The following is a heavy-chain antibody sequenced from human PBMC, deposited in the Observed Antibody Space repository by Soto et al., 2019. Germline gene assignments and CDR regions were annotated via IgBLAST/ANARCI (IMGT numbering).Heavy chain of an antibody. CDR1: GYSISSGYY. CDR2: IYHSGST. V-gene: IGHV4-38-2*01. D-gene: IGHD4-17*01. Sequence: SETLSLTCAVSGYSISSGYYWGWIRQPPGKGLEWIGSIYHSGSTYYNPSLKSRVTISVDTSKNQFSLKLSSVTAADTAVYYCARARPGGQDDYGDYPTRSGWFDPWGQG. CDR3: ARARPGGQDDYGDYPTRSGWFDP. J-gene: IGHJ5*02.